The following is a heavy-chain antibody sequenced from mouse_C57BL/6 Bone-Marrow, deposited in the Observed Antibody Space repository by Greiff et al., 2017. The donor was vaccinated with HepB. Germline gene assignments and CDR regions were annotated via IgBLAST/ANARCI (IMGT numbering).Heavy chain of an antibody. CDR1: GFTFSDYY. CDR2: INYDGSST. D-gene: IGHD1-1*01. Sequence: EVMLVESEGGLVQPGSSMKLSCTASGFTFSDYYMAWVRQVPEKGLEWVANINYDGSSTYYLDSLKSRFIISRDNAKNILYLQMSSLKSEDTATYYCARDPTGYGSSYGYFDYWGQGTTLTVSS. CDR3: ARDPTGYGSSYGYFDY. V-gene: IGHV5-16*01. J-gene: IGHJ2*01.